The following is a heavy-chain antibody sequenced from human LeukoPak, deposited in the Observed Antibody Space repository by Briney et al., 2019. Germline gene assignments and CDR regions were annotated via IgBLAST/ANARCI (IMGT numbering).Heavy chain of an antibody. J-gene: IGHJ5*02. CDR1: GFTLNSYA. V-gene: IGHV3-23*01. CDR3: AKDHLAVRVNWFDP. Sequence: GGSLRLSCAASGFTLNSYAMSWVRQAPGKGLEWVSIISGGGGSTYNADSVKGRFTISRDNSKNTLYLQMNSLRAEDTAVYYCAKDHLAVRVNWFDPWGQGTLVTVSS. CDR2: ISGGGGST. D-gene: IGHD3-10*01.